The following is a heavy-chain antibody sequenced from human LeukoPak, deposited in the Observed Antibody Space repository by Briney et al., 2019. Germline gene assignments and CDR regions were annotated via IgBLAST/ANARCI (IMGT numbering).Heavy chain of an antibody. J-gene: IGHJ4*02. CDR3: TTCGYSGYDSNY. Sequence: QTSETLSLTCAVYGGSFSGYYWRWIRQPPGKGLEWIGEINHSGSTNYNPSLKSRVTISVDTSKNQFSLKLSSVTAADTAVYYCTTCGYSGYDSNYWGQGVLVTVSS. CDR1: GGSFSGYY. CDR2: INHSGST. D-gene: IGHD5-12*01. V-gene: IGHV4-34*01.